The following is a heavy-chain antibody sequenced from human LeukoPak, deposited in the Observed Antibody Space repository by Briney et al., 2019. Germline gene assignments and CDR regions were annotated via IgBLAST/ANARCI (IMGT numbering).Heavy chain of an antibody. Sequence: SETLSLTCAVYVDSFSGFYWTWIRQPPGKGLEWLGEINDSESTNYNPSLKSRVTMSVDTSKNQFSLKLSSVTAADTAVYYCARRPRNSGSYDGPSGLDYWGQGTMVTVSS. D-gene: IGHD1-26*01. J-gene: IGHJ3*01. V-gene: IGHV4-34*01. CDR2: INDSEST. CDR1: VDSFSGFY. CDR3: ARRPRNSGSYDGPSGLDY.